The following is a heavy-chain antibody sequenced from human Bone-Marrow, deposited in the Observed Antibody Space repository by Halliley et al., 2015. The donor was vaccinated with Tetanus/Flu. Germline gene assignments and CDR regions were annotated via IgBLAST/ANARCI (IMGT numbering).Heavy chain of an antibody. D-gene: IGHD1-7*01. CDR3: TRFSNWNYDS. V-gene: IGHV3-72*01. Sequence: WVGRIRNKANSYPTEYAASVQGRFTISTDDSTNSLYLQMNSLKIEDTAVYYCTRFSNWNYDSWGQGTLVTVSS. CDR2: IRNKANSYPT. J-gene: IGHJ5*01.